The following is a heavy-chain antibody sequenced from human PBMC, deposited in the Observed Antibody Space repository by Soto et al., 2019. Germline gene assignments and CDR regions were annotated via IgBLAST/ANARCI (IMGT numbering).Heavy chain of an antibody. D-gene: IGHD2-15*01. Sequence: PSETLSLTCAVSGGSISRGGYSWSWIRQPPGKGLEWIGYIYHSGSTYYNPALKSRVTISVDRSKNQFSLKLSSVTAADTAVYYCARDRGGYCSGGSCLNGFDPWGQGTLVTV. CDR2: IYHSGST. CDR1: GGSISRGGYS. J-gene: IGHJ5*02. CDR3: ARDRGGYCSGGSCLNGFDP. V-gene: IGHV4-30-2*01.